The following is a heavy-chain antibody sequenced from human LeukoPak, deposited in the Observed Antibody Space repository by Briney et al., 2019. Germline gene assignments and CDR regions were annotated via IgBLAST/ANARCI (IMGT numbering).Heavy chain of an antibody. CDR3: TTDPYYYDSSGYGDAFDI. Sequence: GGSLRLSCAASGFTFSNAWMSWVRQAPGKGLEWVGRIKSKTDGGTTDYAAPVKGRFTISRDDSKNTLYLQMNSLKTEDTAVYYCTTDPYYYDSSGYGDAFDIWGQGTMVTVSS. J-gene: IGHJ3*02. CDR2: IKSKTDGGTT. D-gene: IGHD3-22*01. V-gene: IGHV3-15*01. CDR1: GFTFSNAW.